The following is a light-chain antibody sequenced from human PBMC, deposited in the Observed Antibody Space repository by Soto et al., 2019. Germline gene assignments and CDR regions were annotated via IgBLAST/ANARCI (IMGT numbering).Light chain of an antibody. CDR1: SSDVGGYNY. CDR2: DVT. J-gene: IGLJ1*01. CDR3: SSYTSSSTYV. V-gene: IGLV2-14*01. Sequence: QSVLTQPASVSGSPGQSITISCTGTSSDVGGYNYVSWYQQHPGKAPKLMIYDVTNRPSGVSNRFSGSKSGNTASLTISGLQAEDEAEYYCSSYTSSSTYVFGTGTKVTVL.